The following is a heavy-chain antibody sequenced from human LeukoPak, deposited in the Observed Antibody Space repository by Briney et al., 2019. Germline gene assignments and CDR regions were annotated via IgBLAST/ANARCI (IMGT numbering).Heavy chain of an antibody. CDR2: ISAYNGNT. CDR1: GYTFTSYG. J-gene: IGHJ4*02. CDR3: ARGGWIAAAGRGGYFDY. Sequence: ASVKVSCKASGYTFTSYGISWVRQAPGQGLEWMGWISAYNGNTKHAQKLQGRVTMTTDTSTSTAYMELRSLRSDDTAVYYCARGGWIAAAGRGGYFDYWGQGTLVSVSS. D-gene: IGHD6-13*01. V-gene: IGHV1-18*01.